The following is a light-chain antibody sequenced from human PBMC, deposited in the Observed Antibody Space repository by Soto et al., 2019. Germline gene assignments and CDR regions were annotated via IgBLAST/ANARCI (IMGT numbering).Light chain of an antibody. CDR3: QQYSHWPLLT. CDR2: DAS. V-gene: IGKV3D-15*01. J-gene: IGKJ4*01. CDR1: QNIGGN. Sequence: VMTQSPSTLSVSPGERATLSFRASQNIGGNLACYQQKPGQAPRLLMYDASTRATGIPARFSGTVSDTDFTLTISGLQSEDFALYYCQQYSHWPLLTFGGGTKVDIK.